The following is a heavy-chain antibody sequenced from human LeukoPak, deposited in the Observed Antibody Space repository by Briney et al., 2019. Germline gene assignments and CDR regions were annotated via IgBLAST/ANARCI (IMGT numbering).Heavy chain of an antibody. CDR3: ARDGDYGGHVDY. CDR1: GFTFSSYA. D-gene: IGHD4-23*01. Sequence: GASLRLSCAASGFTFSSYAMHWVRQAPGKGLEWVAVISYDGSNKYYADSVKGRFTISRDNSKNTLYLQMNSLRAEDTAVYYCARDGDYGGHVDYWGQGTLVTVSS. J-gene: IGHJ4*02. V-gene: IGHV3-30-3*01. CDR2: ISYDGSNK.